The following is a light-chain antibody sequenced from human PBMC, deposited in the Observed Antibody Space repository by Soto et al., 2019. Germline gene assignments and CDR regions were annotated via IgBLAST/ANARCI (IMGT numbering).Light chain of an antibody. CDR1: QSISSW. CDR2: DAS. CDR3: QQYNSYWYT. V-gene: IGKV1-5*01. Sequence: DIQMTQSPSTLSASVGDRVTITCRASQSISSWLAWYQQKPGKAPKLLIYDASSLESGVPSRSSGSGSGTEFTLTISSLQPDDFATYYCQQYNSYWYTFGQGTKVDIK. J-gene: IGKJ2*01.